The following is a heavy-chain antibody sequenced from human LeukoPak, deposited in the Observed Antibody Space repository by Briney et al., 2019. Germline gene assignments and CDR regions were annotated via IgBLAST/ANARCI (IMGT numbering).Heavy chain of an antibody. CDR3: AREIRETVVTRHYYYGIDV. Sequence: GGSLRLSCAASGFTFSTYDMHWVRQVTGKGLEWVSAIGTGDDAYYLGSVKGRFTISRENAKNVLYLQMSSLRAEDTAVYYCAREIRETVVTRHYYYGIDVWGQGTTVTVSS. CDR1: GFTFSTYD. V-gene: IGHV3-13*01. J-gene: IGHJ6*02. CDR2: IGTGDDA. D-gene: IGHD2-15*01.